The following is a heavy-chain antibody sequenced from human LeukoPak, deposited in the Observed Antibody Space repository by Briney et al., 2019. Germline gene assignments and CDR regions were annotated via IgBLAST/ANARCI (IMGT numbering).Heavy chain of an antibody. D-gene: IGHD3-10*01. CDR1: GITLSNYG. V-gene: IGHV3-23*01. J-gene: IGHJ4*02. CDR2: LSGSGGGT. CDR3: AKRGVVIRVFLVGFHKEAYYFDS. Sequence: AGGSLRLSCAVSGITLSNYGMSWVRQAPGKGLEWVAGLSGSGGGTNYADSVQGRFTISRDNPKNTLHLQMNSLRAEDTAVYFCAKRGVVIRVFLVGFHKEAYYFDSWGQGALVTVSS.